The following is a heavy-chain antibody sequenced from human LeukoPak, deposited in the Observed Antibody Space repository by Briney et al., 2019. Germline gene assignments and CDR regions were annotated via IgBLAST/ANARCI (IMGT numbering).Heavy chain of an antibody. J-gene: IGHJ4*02. CDR3: ARGLLGAPTSYFDY. V-gene: IGHV3-30-3*01. CDR1: GFTFSSNA. D-gene: IGHD1-26*01. CDR2: ITYDGSNK. Sequence: GGSLRLSCAASGFTFSSNAMHWVRQAPGKGLEWVAVITYDGSNKYYADSVKGRFTISRDNSRNTLYLQMNSLRAEDTAVYYCARGLLGAPTSYFDYWGQGTLVTVSS.